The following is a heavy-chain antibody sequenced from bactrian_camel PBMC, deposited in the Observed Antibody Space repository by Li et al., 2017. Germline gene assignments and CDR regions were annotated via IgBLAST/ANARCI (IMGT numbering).Heavy chain of an antibody. J-gene: IGHJ4*01. V-gene: IGHV3S31*01. CDR2: ICTGGGKT. CDR1: AIFYNRLC. D-gene: IGHD2*01. CDR3: ASRPRGGALGYCPPSGVPPASRQYTS. Sequence: QLVESGGGSVQAGESLTLSCEVSPAIFYNRLCIAWFRQASRTVREAVVSICTGGGKTHYADDSVKGRFAISKDNAKNTLYLQMNSLKPEDTAVYYCASRPRGGALGYCPPSGVPPASRQYTSWGQGTQVTVS.